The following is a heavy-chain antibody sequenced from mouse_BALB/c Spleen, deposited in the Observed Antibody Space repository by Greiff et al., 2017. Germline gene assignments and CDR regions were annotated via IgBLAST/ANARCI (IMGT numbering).Heavy chain of an antibody. J-gene: IGHJ4*01. Sequence: EVKLVESGGGLVKPGGSLKLSCAASGFAFSSYDMSWVRQTPEKRLEWVAYISSGGGSTYYPDTVKGRFTISRDNAKNTLYLQMSSLKSEDTAMYYCARDGYYPYYAMDYWGQGTSVTVSS. CDR1: GFAFSSYD. D-gene: IGHD2-3*01. CDR3: ARDGYYPYYAMDY. CDR2: ISSGGGST. V-gene: IGHV5-12-1*01.